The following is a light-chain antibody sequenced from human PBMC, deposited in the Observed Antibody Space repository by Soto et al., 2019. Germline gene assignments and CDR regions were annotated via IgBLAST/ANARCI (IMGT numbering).Light chain of an antibody. CDR1: QSVSSN. V-gene: IGKV3-15*01. CDR2: GAS. Sequence: EIVMTQSPATLSVSPGERATLSCRASQSVSSNLAWYQQKPGQAPRLLIYGASTRATGIPARFSGSASETDFTLTISGLQSEDSAVYFCQQYNNWPFSFGQGTRLEIK. CDR3: QQYNNWPFS. J-gene: IGKJ5*01.